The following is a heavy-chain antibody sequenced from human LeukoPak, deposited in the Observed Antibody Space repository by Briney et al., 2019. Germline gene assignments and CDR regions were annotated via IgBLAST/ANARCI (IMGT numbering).Heavy chain of an antibody. D-gene: IGHD3-9*01. CDR2: IYYSGST. J-gene: IGHJ4*02. Sequence: SQTLSLTCTVSGGSISSGGYYWSWIRQHPGKGLEWIGYIYYSGSTYYNPSLKSRVTISVDTSKNQFSLKLSSVTAADTAVYYCARTIYDILTGYPYYFDYWGQGTLVTVSS. CDR1: GGSISSGGYY. CDR3: ARTIYDILTGYPYYFDY. V-gene: IGHV4-31*03.